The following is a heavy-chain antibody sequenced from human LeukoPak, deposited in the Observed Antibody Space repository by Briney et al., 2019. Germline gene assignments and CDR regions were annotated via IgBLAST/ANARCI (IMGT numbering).Heavy chain of an antibody. J-gene: IGHJ4*02. Sequence: SETLSLTCTVSGGSISSDYWSWIRQPPGKGLEWIGYIYYRGSTNYNPSLKSRVTISVDTPKNQFSLKLSSVTAADTAVYYCARLSGYSSGHYYSDYWGQGTLVTVSS. CDR2: IYYRGST. CDR3: ARLSGYSSGHYYSDY. V-gene: IGHV4-59*01. D-gene: IGHD3-22*01. CDR1: GGSISSDY.